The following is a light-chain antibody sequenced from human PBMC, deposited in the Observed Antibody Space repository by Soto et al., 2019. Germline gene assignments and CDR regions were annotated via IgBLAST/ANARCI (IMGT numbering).Light chain of an antibody. V-gene: IGKV1-5*03. CDR1: QSVSSW. Sequence: DIQMTQSPSILSASVGDRVTITCRASQSVSSWLAWYQQRPGKAPKSLIYKASTLESGVPPRFSGSGSGTAFTLTIISLQYDDLETNFCQQYDNYPHTLGQGTKLEIK. CDR3: QQYDNYPHT. CDR2: KAS. J-gene: IGKJ2*01.